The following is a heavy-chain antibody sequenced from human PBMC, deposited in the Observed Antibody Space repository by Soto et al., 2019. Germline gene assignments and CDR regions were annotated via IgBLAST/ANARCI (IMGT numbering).Heavy chain of an antibody. V-gene: IGHV3-43*02. CDR1: GFSFDDYA. CDR3: AKVSDGYRDDDY. D-gene: IGHD2-21*01. Sequence: GGSLRLSCAAYGFSFDDYARHWVRQPPGKGLEWVSLISGDGGSTYYADSMRGRFTISRDNSKNSLYLQMNSLRTEDSDSYDGAKVSDGYRDDDYWGHGTLVTVSS. J-gene: IGHJ4*01. CDR2: ISGDGGST.